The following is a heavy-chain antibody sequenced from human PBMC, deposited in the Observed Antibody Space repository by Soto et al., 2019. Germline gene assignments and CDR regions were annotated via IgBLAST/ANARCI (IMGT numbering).Heavy chain of an antibody. D-gene: IGHD1-26*01. V-gene: IGHV1-3*01. J-gene: IGHJ5*02. CDR2: INVGNGNT. Sequence: GASVKVCCKASGYTYSSYSMQWVRQAPGQRLEWMGWINVGNGNTKYSQNFQGRVTINQDTSASTAYMELSSLTSEDTAVYYCAREKWGGGSRWLEPWGQGTLVTVSS. CDR1: GYTYSSYS. CDR3: AREKWGGGSRWLEP.